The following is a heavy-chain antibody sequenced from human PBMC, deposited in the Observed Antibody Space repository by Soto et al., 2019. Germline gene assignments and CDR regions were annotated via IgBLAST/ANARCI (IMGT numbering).Heavy chain of an antibody. Sequence: SETLSLTCTVSSGSISSGGYSWTWIRQSPGKGLEWIGYTYQSGSAYYNPSLKSRVTISVDSSKNQFSLNLTSVTAADTAVYYCARDYYGMDVWGQGTTVTVSS. J-gene: IGHJ6*02. CDR1: SGSISSGGYS. CDR3: ARDYYGMDV. V-gene: IGHV4-30-2*06. CDR2: TYQSGSA.